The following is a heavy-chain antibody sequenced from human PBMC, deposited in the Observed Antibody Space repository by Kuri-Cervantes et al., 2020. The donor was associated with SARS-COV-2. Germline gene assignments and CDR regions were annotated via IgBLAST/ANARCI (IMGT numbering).Heavy chain of an antibody. CDR1: GGSISSINW. CDR3: ARFSGYDFLNSGGYYYYYGMDV. V-gene: IGHV4-4*02. D-gene: IGHD5-12*01. J-gene: IGHJ6*02. Sequence: SETLSLTGTVSGGSISSINWWSWVRQPPGKGLEWIGDIYHSGSTNYNPSLKSRVTISVDKSKNPFSLKLSSVTAADTAGYYCARFSGYDFLNSGGYYYYYGMDVWGQGTTVTVSS. CDR2: IYHSGST.